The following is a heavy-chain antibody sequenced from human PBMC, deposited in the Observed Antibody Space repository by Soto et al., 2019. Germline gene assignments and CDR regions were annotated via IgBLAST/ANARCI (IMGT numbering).Heavy chain of an antibody. J-gene: IGHJ6*01. V-gene: IGHV1-69*01. CDR2: IIPIFGTA. Sequence: QVQLVQSGAEVKKPGSSVNVSCKASGGTFSRYAISWVRQAPGQGLEWMGGIIPIFGTANYAQKFQGRLPMTADAYTSTTYMASSSLIAADTAVYYCARADSNELLLGYCSGMDVWGQGTTVAVSS. CDR1: GGTFSRYA. D-gene: IGHD3-22*01. CDR3: ARADSNELLLGYCSGMDV.